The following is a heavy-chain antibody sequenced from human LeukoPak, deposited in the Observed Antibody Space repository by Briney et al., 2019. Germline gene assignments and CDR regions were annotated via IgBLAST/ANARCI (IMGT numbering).Heavy chain of an antibody. V-gene: IGHV3-7*03. CDR3: AKGGKWDVTPFDY. CDR1: GFTFRSFW. Sequence: GGSLRLSCAASGFTFRSFWMSWVRQAPGKRLEWVANIKQNGAEEYYMDSVKGRFAISRDNAKNSVSLQMNSLRVEDTAMYYCAKGGKWDVTPFDYWGQGTLVTVSS. CDR2: IKQNGAEE. J-gene: IGHJ4*02. D-gene: IGHD1-26*01.